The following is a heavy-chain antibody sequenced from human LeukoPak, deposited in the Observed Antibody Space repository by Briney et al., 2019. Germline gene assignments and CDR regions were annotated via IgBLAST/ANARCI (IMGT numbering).Heavy chain of an antibody. D-gene: IGHD5-12*01. Sequence: ASVKVSCKASGYTFTGYYMHWVRQAPGQGLEWMGWINPNSGGTNYAQKLQGRVTITRDTSIDTAYMQLSRLRPDDTAVYYCAKDRYGDYEAPFHYYMDAWGRGTTVTVSS. V-gene: IGHV1-2*02. CDR3: AKDRYGDYEAPFHYYMDA. J-gene: IGHJ6*03. CDR1: GYTFTGYY. CDR2: INPNSGGT.